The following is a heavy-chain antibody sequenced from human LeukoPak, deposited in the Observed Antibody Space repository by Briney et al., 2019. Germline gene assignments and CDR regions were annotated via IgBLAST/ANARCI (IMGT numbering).Heavy chain of an antibody. CDR3: ARGNNGFLDS. CDR1: GDSVSSNSAA. Sequence: SQTLSLTCAISGDSVSSNSAAWNWVRQSPSRGLEWLGRTYYRSKWYYHYAVAVKSRVTINPDTSNNQFSLLLNSVTPEDTAVYYCARGNNGFLDSWGQGTLVTVSS. V-gene: IGHV6-1*01. CDR2: TYYRSKWYY. J-gene: IGHJ4*02. D-gene: IGHD5-24*01.